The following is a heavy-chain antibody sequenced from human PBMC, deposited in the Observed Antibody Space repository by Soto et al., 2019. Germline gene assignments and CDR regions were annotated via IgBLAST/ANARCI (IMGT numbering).Heavy chain of an antibody. CDR1: NGSISSSNW. V-gene: IGHV4-4*02. J-gene: IGHJ4*02. CDR2: VGQSGNI. D-gene: IGHD6-13*01. Sequence: PSETLSLTCTVSNGSISSSNWWSWVRQSPGKGLEWIGEVGQSGNISSIPSLKSRVTISVDKSKNQFSLKLSSVTAADTAVYYCARGAEAAAGKWLFDSWSQGALVTVLS. CDR3: ARGAEAAAGKWLFDS.